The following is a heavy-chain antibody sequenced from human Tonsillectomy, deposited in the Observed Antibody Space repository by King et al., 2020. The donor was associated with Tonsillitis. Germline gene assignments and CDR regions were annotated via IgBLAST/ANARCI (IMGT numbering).Heavy chain of an antibody. J-gene: IGHJ4*02. CDR1: EYSFTSYW. Sequence: QLVQSGAEVKKPGESLKISCKGSEYSFTSYWIGWVRQMPGKGLEWMGIIYPGDSETRHSPSFQGQVTFAADKSISTAYSQWSSLKASDTAMYYCARIYCSGGICYSGSFDHWGQGTLVTVSS. CDR2: IYPGDSET. CDR3: ARIYCSGGICYSGSFDH. V-gene: IGHV5-51*03. D-gene: IGHD2-15*01.